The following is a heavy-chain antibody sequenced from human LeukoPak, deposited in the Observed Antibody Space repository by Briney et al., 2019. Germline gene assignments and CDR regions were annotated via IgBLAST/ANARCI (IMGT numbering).Heavy chain of an antibody. CDR2: IIPIFGTA. J-gene: IGHJ4*02. D-gene: IGHD2-2*01. V-gene: IGHV1-69*13. CDR3: ARDGPRGVPAAASPPDY. Sequence: SVKVSYKASGGTFSSYAISWVRQAPGQGLEWMGGIIPIFGTANYAQKFQGRVTITADESTSTAYMELSSLRSEDTAVCYCARDGPRGVPAAASPPDYWGQGTLVTVSS. CDR1: GGTFSSYA.